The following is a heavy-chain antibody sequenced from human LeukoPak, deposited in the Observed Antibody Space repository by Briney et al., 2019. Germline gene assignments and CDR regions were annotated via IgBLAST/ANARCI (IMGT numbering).Heavy chain of an antibody. CDR1: GFTFSSCW. D-gene: IGHD3-16*01. Sequence: PGGSLRLPCAASGFTFSSCWMNWARQAPGKGLEWVASINHNGNVNYYVDSVKGRFTISRDNAKNSLYLQMSNLRAEDTAVYFCARGGGLDVWGQGATVTVSS. V-gene: IGHV3-7*03. CDR2: INHNGNVN. CDR3: ARGGGLDV. J-gene: IGHJ6*02.